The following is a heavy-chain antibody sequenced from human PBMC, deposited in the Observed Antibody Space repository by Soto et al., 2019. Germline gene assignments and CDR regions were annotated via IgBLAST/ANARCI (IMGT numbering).Heavy chain of an antibody. V-gene: IGHV1-8*01. CDR1: GYTFTSYD. CDR3: ARGSWRGIVLMVYADIPGNWFDP. J-gene: IGHJ5*02. CDR2: MNPNSGNT. Sequence: ASVKVSCKASGYTFTSYDINWVRQATGQGLEWMGWMNPNSGNTGYAQKFQGRVTMTRNTSISTAYMELSSLRSEDTAVYYCARGSWRGIVLMVYADIPGNWFDPWGQGTLVTVSS. D-gene: IGHD2-8*01.